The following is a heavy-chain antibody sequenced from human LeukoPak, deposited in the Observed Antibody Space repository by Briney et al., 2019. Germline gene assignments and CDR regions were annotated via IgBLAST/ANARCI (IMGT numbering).Heavy chain of an antibody. Sequence: GGSLRLSCAASGSTFSTYTMYWVRQAPGKGLEFVSVINGDGRTTYYADSVKGRFTISRDNSKNTLYLQMNSLRAEDTAVYYCVGDQVDNVGWLTWGQGTRVTVSS. CDR2: INGDGRTT. CDR3: VGDQVDNVGWLT. CDR1: GSTFSTYT. D-gene: IGHD5-12*01. V-gene: IGHV3-64D*06. J-gene: IGHJ5*02.